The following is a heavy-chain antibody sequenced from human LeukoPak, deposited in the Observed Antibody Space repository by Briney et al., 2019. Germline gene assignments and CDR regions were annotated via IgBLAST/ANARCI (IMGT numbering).Heavy chain of an antibody. CDR1: GGTFSSYA. CDR3: ARDRSVVGATYNWFDP. Sequence: SVKVSCKASGGTFSSYAISWVRQAPGQGLEWMGGIIPIFGTANYAQKFQGRVTITADESTSTAYMELSSLRSEDTAVYYCARDRSVVGATYNWFDPWGQGTLVTVSP. D-gene: IGHD1-26*01. CDR2: IIPIFGTA. J-gene: IGHJ5*02. V-gene: IGHV1-69*13.